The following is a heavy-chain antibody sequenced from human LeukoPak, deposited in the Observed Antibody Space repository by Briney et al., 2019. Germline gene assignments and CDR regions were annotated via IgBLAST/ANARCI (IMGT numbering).Heavy chain of an antibody. Sequence: EASVKVSCKASGYTFTSYGISWVRPAPGQGLAWMGWISAYNGNTNYAQKLQGRVTMTTDTSTSTAYMELRSLRSDDTAVYYCARDPVGATGFDYWGQGTLVTVSS. D-gene: IGHD1-26*01. J-gene: IGHJ4*02. V-gene: IGHV1-18*01. CDR3: ARDPVGATGFDY. CDR1: GYTFTSYG. CDR2: ISAYNGNT.